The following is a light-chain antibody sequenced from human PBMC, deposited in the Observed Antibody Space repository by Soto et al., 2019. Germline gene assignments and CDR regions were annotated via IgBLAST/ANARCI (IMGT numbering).Light chain of an antibody. Sequence: DIQMTQSPSSLSASVGDRVTITCQASQDISNFLNWYQQKPGKAPKLLIYDASNLEAGVPSRFSGSGSGTDFTVTISSLQPEDNATYYCQQFDILPTFGQGTKLEIK. V-gene: IGKV1-33*01. CDR3: QQFDILPT. CDR1: QDISNF. CDR2: DAS. J-gene: IGKJ2*01.